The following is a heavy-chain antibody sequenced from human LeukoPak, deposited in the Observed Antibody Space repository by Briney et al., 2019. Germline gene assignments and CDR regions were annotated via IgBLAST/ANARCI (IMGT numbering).Heavy chain of an antibody. Sequence: PSETLSLTCAVYGGSFSGYYWSWIRQPPGKGLEWIGYIYYSGSTNYNPSLKSRVTISIDTSRNQFSLKLSSVTAADTAVYYCARDSGSGSYYPDYWGQGTLVTVSS. V-gene: IGHV4-59*01. CDR3: ARDSGSGSYYPDY. J-gene: IGHJ4*02. CDR2: IYYSGST. CDR1: GGSFSGYY. D-gene: IGHD3-10*01.